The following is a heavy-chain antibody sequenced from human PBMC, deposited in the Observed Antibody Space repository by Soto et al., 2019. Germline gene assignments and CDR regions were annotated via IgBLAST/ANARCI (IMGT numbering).Heavy chain of an antibody. J-gene: IGHJ6*02. Sequence: QVQLVQSGAEVKKPGSSVKVSCKASGGTFSSYAISWVRQAPGQGLEWMGGIIPIFGTANYAQKFQGRVTITADESTSTAYMELSSLRSEDTAVYYCARDPLDYYGSGIQDYYYYGMDVWGQGTTVTVSS. V-gene: IGHV1-69*01. CDR1: GGTFSSYA. D-gene: IGHD3-10*01. CDR3: ARDPLDYYGSGIQDYYYYGMDV. CDR2: IIPIFGTA.